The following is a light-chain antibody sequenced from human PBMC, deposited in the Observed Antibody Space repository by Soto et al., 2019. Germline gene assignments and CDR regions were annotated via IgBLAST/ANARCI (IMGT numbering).Light chain of an antibody. CDR3: QQYGSSLYT. Sequence: EIVLTQSPGTLSLSPGERATLSCKASQTISSAFLAWYQRKPGQAPRLLIHGASTRATGIPDRFSGSGSGTDFPLTISRLEPEDFAVYFCQQYGSSLYTFGQGTKLAIK. CDR2: GAS. J-gene: IGKJ2*01. CDR1: QTISSAF. V-gene: IGKV3-20*01.